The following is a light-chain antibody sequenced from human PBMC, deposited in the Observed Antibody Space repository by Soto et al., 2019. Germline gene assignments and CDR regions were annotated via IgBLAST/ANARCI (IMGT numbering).Light chain of an antibody. Sequence: AIRMTQSPSSFSASTGDRVTITCRASQGISSYLAWYQQKPGKAPELLIYAASTLQTGVPSRFSGGGSGTDFTLTITSLQPEDFATYYCQQVNVYPSTFGGGTKVDI. CDR3: QQVNVYPST. V-gene: IGKV1-8*01. CDR2: AAS. CDR1: QGISSY. J-gene: IGKJ4*01.